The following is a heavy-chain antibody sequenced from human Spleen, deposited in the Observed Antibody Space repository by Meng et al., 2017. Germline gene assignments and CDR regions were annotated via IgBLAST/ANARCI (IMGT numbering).Heavy chain of an antibody. Sequence: HVKLVQSGAGVKKPGASVKVSCKASGYTFTDYPMHWVRQAPGKGLEWLGWINPDSGGTNSAQNFQGRLTMTRDTSISTAYMELSNLTSDDTAVYYCARDPVWFDPWGQGTLVTVSS. CDR1: GYTFTDYP. CDR3: ARDPVWFDP. J-gene: IGHJ5*02. V-gene: IGHV1-2*02. CDR2: INPDSGGT.